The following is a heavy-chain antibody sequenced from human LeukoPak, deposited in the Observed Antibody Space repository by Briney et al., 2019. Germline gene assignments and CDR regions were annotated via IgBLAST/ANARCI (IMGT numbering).Heavy chain of an antibody. J-gene: IGHJ4*02. V-gene: IGHV3-43*02. CDR1: GFTFDEYA. Sequence: GGSLRLSCAASGFTFDEYAMHWVRQAPGKGLEWVSLFSGDGSKTDYVDSVKGRFTISRDNNKNSLYLQMNSLRTEDTALYYCAKDRYCSSTSCPTDHWGQGTLVTVSS. CDR3: AKDRYCSSTSCPTDH. CDR2: FSGDGSKT. D-gene: IGHD2-2*01.